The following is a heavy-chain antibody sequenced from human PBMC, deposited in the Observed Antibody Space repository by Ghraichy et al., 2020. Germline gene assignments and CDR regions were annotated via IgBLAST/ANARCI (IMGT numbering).Heavy chain of an antibody. CDR3: AREPPRPGIAVAGGLGAFDI. V-gene: IGHV3-74*01. J-gene: IGHJ3*02. CDR2: INSDGSST. CDR1: GFTFSSYW. D-gene: IGHD6-19*01. Sequence: GGSLRLSCAASGFTFSSYWMHWVRQAPGKGLVWVSRINSDGSSTSYADSVKGRFTISRDNAKNTLYLQMNSLRAEDTAVYYCAREPPRPGIAVAGGLGAFDIWGQGTMVTVSS.